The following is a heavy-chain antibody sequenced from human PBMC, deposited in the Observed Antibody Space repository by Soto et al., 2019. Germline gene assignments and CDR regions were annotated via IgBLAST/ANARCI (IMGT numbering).Heavy chain of an antibody. CDR3: AKAKNDYNWDNRPPFDY. D-gene: IGHD1-20*01. Sequence: PGGSLRLSCAASGFTFSSYALHLVRQAPGKGLEWVAVISYAGTNKYVADSVRGRFTISTDQSRNTVYLQMDSLRADDTAIYYCAKAKNDYNWDNRPPFDYWGQGTLVTVSS. J-gene: IGHJ4*02. CDR2: ISYAGTNK. V-gene: IGHV3-30*04. CDR1: GFTFSSYA.